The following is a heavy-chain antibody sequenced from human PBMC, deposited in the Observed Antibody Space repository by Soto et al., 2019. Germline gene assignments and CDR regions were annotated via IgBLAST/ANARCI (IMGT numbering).Heavy chain of an antibody. CDR3: ARDWSRYYDNSGLIWFY. D-gene: IGHD3-22*01. J-gene: IGHJ4*02. CDR1: GYPFRSYG. Sequence: GASVKVSCKASGYPFRSYGNSWVRQAPGQGLEWVGWISAYNGDTHYAPKFQDRITLTTETSKDAAYMELRSLRLDDTAVYYCARDWSRYYDNSGLIWFYWGQGSLVTVSS. V-gene: IGHV1-18*04. CDR2: ISAYNGDT.